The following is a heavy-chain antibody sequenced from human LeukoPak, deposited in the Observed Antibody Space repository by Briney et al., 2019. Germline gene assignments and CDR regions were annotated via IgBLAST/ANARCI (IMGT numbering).Heavy chain of an antibody. Sequence: GRSLRLSCAASGXTFSSYNMHWVRQAPGKGLEWVAVISYDGNHKYYADSVKGRFTISRDNSKNTLYLQMNGLRADDTAVYYCAKGYDYRSGAGSFDYWGQGTLVTVSS. D-gene: IGHD3-10*01. J-gene: IGHJ4*02. CDR2: ISYDGNHK. V-gene: IGHV3-30*18. CDR3: AKGYDYRSGAGSFDY. CDR1: GXTFSSYN.